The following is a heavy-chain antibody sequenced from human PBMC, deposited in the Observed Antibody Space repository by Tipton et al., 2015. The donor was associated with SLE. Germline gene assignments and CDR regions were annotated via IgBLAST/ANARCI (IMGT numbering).Heavy chain of an antibody. Sequence: TLSLTCAVSGGSISSGGYSWSWIRQPPGKGLEWIGYIYHSGSTYYNPSLKSRVTISVDRSKNQFSLKLSSVTAADTAVYYCARGSWGRRYGSGSSFDYWGQGTLVTVSS. J-gene: IGHJ4*02. D-gene: IGHD3-10*01. CDR2: IYHSGST. CDR1: GGSISSGGYS. CDR3: ARGSWGRRYGSGSSFDY. V-gene: IGHV4-30-2*01.